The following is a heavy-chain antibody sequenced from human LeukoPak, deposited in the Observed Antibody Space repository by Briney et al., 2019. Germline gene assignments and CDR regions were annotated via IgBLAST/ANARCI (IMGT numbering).Heavy chain of an antibody. D-gene: IGHD6-6*01. CDR2: ISGSGDNT. J-gene: IGHJ3*02. CDR3: AKIRVYRPHDAFDI. CDR1: GFTFSSYA. Sequence: GGSLRLSCAASGFTFSSYAMSWVRQAPGKGLEWVSVISGSGDNTYYADSVKGRLTISRDNSKNTLYLQMNSLRAEDTAVYYCAKIRVYRPHDAFDIWGQGTMVTVSS. V-gene: IGHV3-23*01.